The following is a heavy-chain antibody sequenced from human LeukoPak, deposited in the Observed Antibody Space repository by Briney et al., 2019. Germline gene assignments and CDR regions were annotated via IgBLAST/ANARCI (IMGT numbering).Heavy chain of an antibody. J-gene: IGHJ3*02. CDR1: GFTFSSYG. CDR3: AKVFSALVPAAHDASDI. Sequence: PGGSLRLSCAASGFTFSSYGMHWVRQAPGKGLEWVAVIWYDGSNKYYADSVKGRFTISRDNSKNTLYLQMNSLRAEDTAVYYCAKVFSALVPAAHDASDIWGQGTMVTVSS. D-gene: IGHD2-2*01. CDR2: IWYDGSNK. V-gene: IGHV3-33*06.